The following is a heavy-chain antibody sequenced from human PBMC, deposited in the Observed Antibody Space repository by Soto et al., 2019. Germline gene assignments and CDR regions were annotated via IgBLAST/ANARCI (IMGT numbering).Heavy chain of an antibody. D-gene: IGHD5-18*01. CDR2: IYNSGST. J-gene: IGHJ5*02. V-gene: IGHV4-39*01. CDR1: GTSISSTGSY. Sequence: QLQLQESGPGLVRPSETLSLTCTVSGTSISSTGSYWGWIRQPPGKGLEWIGSIYNSGSTYYNPSPRRRLTISGDPSKNQLPLTLSSVAAADTAVFYCFGGYTYGRTWGQGTLVTVSS. CDR3: FGGYTYGRT.